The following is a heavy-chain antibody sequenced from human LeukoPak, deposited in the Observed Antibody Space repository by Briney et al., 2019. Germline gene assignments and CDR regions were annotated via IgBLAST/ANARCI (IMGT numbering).Heavy chain of an antibody. V-gene: IGHV4-59*01. CDR3: ARVKSSGYYAAYYFDY. CDR1: GGSISRYY. J-gene: IGHJ4*02. CDR2: IYYSGST. D-gene: IGHD3-22*01. Sequence: PSETLSLTCTVSGGSISRYYWSWIRQPPGKGLEWIGYIYYSGSTNYNPSLKSRVTISVDTSNNQFSLKLSSVTAADTAVYYCARVKSSGYYAAYYFDYWGRGTLVTVCS.